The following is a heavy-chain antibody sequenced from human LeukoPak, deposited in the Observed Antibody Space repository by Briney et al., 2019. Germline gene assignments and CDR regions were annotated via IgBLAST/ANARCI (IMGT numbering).Heavy chain of an antibody. CDR1: GGSFSGYY. CDR3: AKGFVVVTAMDGMDV. V-gene: IGHV3-23*01. CDR2: ISGSGGST. J-gene: IGHJ6*02. D-gene: IGHD2-21*02. Sequence: GTLSLTCAVYGGSFSGYYWSWIRQPPGKGLEWVSAISGSGGSTYYADSVKGRFTISRDNSKNTLYLQMNSLRAEDTAVYYCAKGFVVVTAMDGMDVWGQGTTVTVSS.